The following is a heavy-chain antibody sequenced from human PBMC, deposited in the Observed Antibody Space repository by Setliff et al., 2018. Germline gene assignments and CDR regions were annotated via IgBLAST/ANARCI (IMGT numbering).Heavy chain of an antibody. V-gene: IGHV4-31*03. D-gene: IGHD3-9*01. CDR1: GGSINSGGYY. CDR3: ARALGFDPVYHYYMDV. CDR2: AYHSGST. J-gene: IGHJ6*03. Sequence: SETLSLTSTVSGGSINSGGYYWTWIRQHPGKGLEWIGCAYHSGSTYYNPSLKSRVAISVDTSKNQLSLKLSSVTAADTAVYYCARALGFDPVYHYYMDVWGKGTTVTVSS.